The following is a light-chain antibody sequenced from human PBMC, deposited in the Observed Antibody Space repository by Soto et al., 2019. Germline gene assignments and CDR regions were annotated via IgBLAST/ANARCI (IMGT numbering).Light chain of an antibody. Sequence: DIQMTQSPSTVSAYVGDSVTITCRASQSITTWLAWYQQKPGKAPRLLIYEASRLESGVPSRISGSGSGTEFTLTISSLQPDDFATYYCQQYTNYPWTFGQGTKVEIK. CDR1: QSITTW. V-gene: IGKV1-5*03. CDR2: EAS. CDR3: QQYTNYPWT. J-gene: IGKJ1*01.